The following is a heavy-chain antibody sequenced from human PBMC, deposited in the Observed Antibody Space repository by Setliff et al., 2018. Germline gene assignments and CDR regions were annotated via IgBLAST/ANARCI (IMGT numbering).Heavy chain of an antibody. J-gene: IGHJ3*02. CDR3: ARDLNRWFGEFAFDI. V-gene: IGHV1-2*02. CDR2: VNPIGGGA. CDR1: GYIFAGYY. D-gene: IGHD3-10*01. Sequence: ASVKVSCKASGYIFAGYYMHWLRQTPGQGLEWMGYVNPIGGGATYAQKFHGRVTMTRDSSTSTVYMELNSLGADDTAIYFCARDLNRWFGEFAFDIWGQGTMVTVSS.